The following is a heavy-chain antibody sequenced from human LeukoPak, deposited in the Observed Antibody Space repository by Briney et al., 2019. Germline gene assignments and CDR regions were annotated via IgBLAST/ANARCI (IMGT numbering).Heavy chain of an antibody. V-gene: IGHV3-23*01. J-gene: IGHJ4*02. CDR1: GFGFSTYD. D-gene: IGHD3-3*01. CDR3: AKGAQYDFWTGYTLEYFDV. CDR2: ISASGSST. Sequence: PGGSLRLSCAASGFGFSTYDLNWVRQAPGKGLEWVSVISASGSSTHYADSVKGRFTISRDNSNNTLYLQINSLRAEDTAAYYCAKGAQYDFWTGYTLEYFDVWGKGTLVTVSS.